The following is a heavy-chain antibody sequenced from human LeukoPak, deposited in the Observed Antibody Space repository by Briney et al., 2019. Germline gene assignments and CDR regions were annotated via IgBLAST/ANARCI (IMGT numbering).Heavy chain of an antibody. Sequence: SVKVSCKASGYTFTSYYMHWVRQAPGQGLEWMGGIIPIFGTANYAQKFQGRVTITADESTSTAYMELSSLRSEDTAVYYCARSGNQGRDGYNWYAFDIWGQGTMVTVSS. V-gene: IGHV1-69*13. CDR1: GYTFTSYY. D-gene: IGHD5-24*01. J-gene: IGHJ3*02. CDR2: IIPIFGTA. CDR3: ARSGNQGRDGYNWYAFDI.